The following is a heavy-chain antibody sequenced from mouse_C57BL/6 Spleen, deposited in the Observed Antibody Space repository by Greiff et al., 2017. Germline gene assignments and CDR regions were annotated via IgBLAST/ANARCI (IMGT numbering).Heavy chain of an antibody. CDR3: ARRGMSPLAY. V-gene: IGHV5-6*02. CDR1: GFTFSSYG. CDR2: ISSGGSYT. Sequence: EVKLVESGGDLVKPGGSLKLSCAASGFTFSSYGMSWVRQTPDKRLEWVATISSGGSYTYYPDSVKGRFTISRDNAKNTLYLQMSSLKSEDTAMYYCARRGMSPLAYWGQGTLVTVSA. J-gene: IGHJ3*01.